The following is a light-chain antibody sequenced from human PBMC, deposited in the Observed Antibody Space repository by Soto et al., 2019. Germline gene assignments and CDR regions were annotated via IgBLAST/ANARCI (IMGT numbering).Light chain of an antibody. CDR2: AAS. CDR1: QGISTH. V-gene: IGKV1-39*01. J-gene: IGKJ1*01. Sequence: DLQMTQSPSSLSESVGDRVTITCRAGQGISTHLNWYQQKPGKDPKLLIYAASSLQSGVPSRFSGSGSETDFNLTISSLQTEDLATYSCQQRYSTTWTGGQGTK. CDR3: QQRYSTTWT.